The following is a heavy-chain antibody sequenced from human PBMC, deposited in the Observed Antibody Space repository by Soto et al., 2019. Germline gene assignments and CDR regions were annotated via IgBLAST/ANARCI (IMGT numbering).Heavy chain of an antibody. CDR2: INPRVGST. D-gene: IGHD3-22*01. V-gene: IGHV1-46*01. CDR3: ARVFSGYVDY. Sequence: ASVKVSCKASGDTFTTYYIYWVRQAPGQGLEWMGIINPRVGSTTYAQKFQGRVTMTRDTSTSTFYMELSSLRYEDTAVYYCARVFSGYVDYWGQGSLVTVS. CDR1: GDTFTTYY. J-gene: IGHJ4*02.